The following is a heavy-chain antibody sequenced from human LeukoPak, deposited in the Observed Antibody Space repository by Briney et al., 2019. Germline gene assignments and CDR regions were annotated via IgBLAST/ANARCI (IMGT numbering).Heavy chain of an antibody. CDR3: ARHNPLTAMAG. J-gene: IGHJ4*02. CDR1: GFTFSSYS. D-gene: IGHD5-18*01. V-gene: IGHV3-48*01. CDR2: ISSSSSTI. Sequence: GGSLRLSCAASGFTFSSYSMNWVRQAPGKGLEWVSYISSSSSTIYYADSVKGRFTISRDNAKNSLYLQMTSLRAEDTAVYYCARHNPLTAMAGWGQGTLVTVSS.